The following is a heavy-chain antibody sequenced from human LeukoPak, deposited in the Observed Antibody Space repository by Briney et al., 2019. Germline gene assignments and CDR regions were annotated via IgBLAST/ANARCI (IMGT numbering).Heavy chain of an antibody. Sequence: SETLSLTCTVSGGSISSYYWSWIRQPPGKGLEWIGYIYYSGSTNYNPSLKSRVTISVDTSKNQFSLKLSSVTAADTAVYYCAAGTRREGEFDYWGQGTLVTVSS. D-gene: IGHD6-13*01. V-gene: IGHV4-59*01. CDR3: AAGTRREGEFDY. CDR1: GGSISSYY. J-gene: IGHJ4*02. CDR2: IYYSGST.